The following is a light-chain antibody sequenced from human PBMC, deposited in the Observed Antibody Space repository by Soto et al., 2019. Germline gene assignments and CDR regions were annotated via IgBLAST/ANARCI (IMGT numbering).Light chain of an antibody. CDR2: KAS. J-gene: IGKJ1*01. CDR3: QHYNSYSRA. CDR1: QSISSW. Sequence: DIQMTQSPSTLSASVGDRVTITCRASQSISSWLAWYQQKPGKAPKLLIYKASTLESGVPLRFSGSGSGTEFTLTISSLQPDDFAPYYCQHYNSYSRAFGQGTKVEVK. V-gene: IGKV1-5*03.